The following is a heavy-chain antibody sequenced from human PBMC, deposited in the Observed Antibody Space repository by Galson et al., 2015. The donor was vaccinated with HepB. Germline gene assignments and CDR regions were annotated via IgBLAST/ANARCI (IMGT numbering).Heavy chain of an antibody. J-gene: IGHJ4*02. V-gene: IGHV3-23*01. D-gene: IGHD3-3*01. Sequence: SLRLSCAASGFTFSSYAMTWVRQAPEKGLEWVSSISDGGGATYYADSVKGRFTISRDNSKNTLYLQMNSLRAEDTAVYYCARDKGTIFGVVPPDYWGQGTLVTVSS. CDR2: ISDGGGAT. CDR3: ARDKGTIFGVVPPDY. CDR1: GFTFSSYA.